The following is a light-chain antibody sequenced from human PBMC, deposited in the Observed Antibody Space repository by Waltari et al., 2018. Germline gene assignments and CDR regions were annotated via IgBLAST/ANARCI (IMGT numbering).Light chain of an antibody. V-gene: IGKV1-17*01. CDR3: LQYNTYPHS. Sequence: IQMTQSPSTLSASVGDTVTITCRASQSINSYLNWHQQSPGKAPKLLIYAATTLQSGVPERFSGSGSGTEFTLTISSLQPEDVAAYYCLQYNTYPHSFGGGTKVEI. CDR2: AAT. CDR1: QSINSY. J-gene: IGKJ4*01.